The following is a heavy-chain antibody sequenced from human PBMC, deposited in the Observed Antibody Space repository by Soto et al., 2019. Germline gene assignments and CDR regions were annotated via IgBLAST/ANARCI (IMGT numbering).Heavy chain of an antibody. J-gene: IGHJ5*02. CDR2: IGGGDDDT. CDR1: GFTFSDYA. D-gene: IGHD3-3*01. V-gene: IGHV3-23*01. CDR3: ARRGMYDFWSGSLAP. Sequence: GGSLRLSCAASGFTFSDYAMSWVRQAPGKGLEWVSSIGGGDDDTFSPDSVKGRFTISRDNSKNTLYLQMNSLKASDTAMYYCARRGMYDFWSGSLAPWGQGTLVTVSS.